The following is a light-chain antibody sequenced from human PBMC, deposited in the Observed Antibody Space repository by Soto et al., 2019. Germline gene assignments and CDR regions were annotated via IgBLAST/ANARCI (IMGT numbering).Light chain of an antibody. V-gene: IGKV3-20*01. CDR3: QQNGRSPT. CDR2: DAV. J-gene: IGKJ3*01. Sequence: EIVLAQSPGTRSLSPLEIGTLSCRASRIVSSSYIAWYHQKPGQAPRLLIHDAVSRATGIPDRFSGSGSGSGTDFTLFISRLEPEDCGVYYCQQNGRSPTFGPGTKVDIK. CDR1: RIVSSSY.